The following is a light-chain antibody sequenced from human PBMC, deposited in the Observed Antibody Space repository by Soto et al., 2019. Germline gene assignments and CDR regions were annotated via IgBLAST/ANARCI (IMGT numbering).Light chain of an antibody. V-gene: IGKV3-15*01. CDR1: QTVSRN. Sequence: EVVMTQSPATLSVSPGERATLSCRASQTVSRNLAWYQQRPGQAPRLLIYDISNRAAGVPARFSGSGSETEFTLTIRSLQSEDFAVYYCQQYNNWPITFGQGTRLEIK. CDR3: QQYNNWPIT. CDR2: DIS. J-gene: IGKJ5*01.